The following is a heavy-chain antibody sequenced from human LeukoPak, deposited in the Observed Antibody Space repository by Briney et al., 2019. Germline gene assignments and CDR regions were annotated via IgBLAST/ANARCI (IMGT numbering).Heavy chain of an antibody. V-gene: IGHV3-30*18. CDR3: AKVRSGDGYYGMDV. D-gene: IGHD2-21*02. CDR2: ISYDGSNK. J-gene: IGHJ6*02. Sequence: PGGSLRLSCAASGFTFSSYGMHWVRQAPGKGLEWVAVISYDGSNKYYADSVKGRFTISRDNSKNTLYLQMNSLRAEDTALYYCAKVRSGDGYYGMDVWGQGTTVTVSS. CDR1: GFTFSSYG.